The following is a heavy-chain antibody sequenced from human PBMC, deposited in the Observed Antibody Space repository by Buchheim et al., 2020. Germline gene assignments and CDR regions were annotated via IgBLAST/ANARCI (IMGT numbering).Heavy chain of an antibody. CDR1: GGSISSYY. CDR3: ARSPGAVAGTGWFDP. V-gene: IGHV4-59*01. J-gene: IGHJ5*02. Sequence: QVQLQESGPGLVKPSETLSLTCTVSGGSISSYYWSWIRQLPGKGLEWIGYIYYSGSTNYNPSLKSRVTISVDTSKNQFSLKLSSVTAADTAVYYCARSPGAVAGTGWFDPWGQGTL. D-gene: IGHD6-19*01. CDR2: IYYSGST.